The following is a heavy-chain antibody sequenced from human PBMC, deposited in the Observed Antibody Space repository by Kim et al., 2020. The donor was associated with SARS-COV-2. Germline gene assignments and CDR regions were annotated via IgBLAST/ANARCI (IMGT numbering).Heavy chain of an antibody. CDR1: GGSISSYY. V-gene: IGHV4-59*08. Sequence: SETLSLTCTVSGGSISSYYWSWIRQPPGKGLEWIGYIYYSGSTNYNPSLKSRVTISVDTSKNQFSLKLSSVTAADTAVYYCARDYYGSGSTGVIYYYYYGMDVWGQGTTVTVSS. D-gene: IGHD3-10*01. J-gene: IGHJ6*02. CDR3: ARDYYGSGSTGVIYYYYYGMDV. CDR2: IYYSGST.